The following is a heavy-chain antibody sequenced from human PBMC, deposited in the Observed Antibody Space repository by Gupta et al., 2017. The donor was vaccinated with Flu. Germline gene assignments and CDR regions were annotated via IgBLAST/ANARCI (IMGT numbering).Heavy chain of an antibody. Sequence: QVQLVESGGGVVQPGRSLSLSCAASGFTFSSYGMHWLRQAPGKGMEWVAGIWYDGSNKYYADSVKGRFTISRDNSKNTLYLQMNSLRAEDTAVYYCARDISSSSSWIPDAFDIWGQGTMVTVSS. D-gene: IGHD6-13*01. CDR3: ARDISSSSSWIPDAFDI. J-gene: IGHJ3*02. V-gene: IGHV3-33*01. CDR2: IWYDGSNK. CDR1: GFTFSSYG.